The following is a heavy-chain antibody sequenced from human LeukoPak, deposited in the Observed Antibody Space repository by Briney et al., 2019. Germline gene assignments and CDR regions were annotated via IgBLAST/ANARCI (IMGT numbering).Heavy chain of an antibody. J-gene: IGHJ4*02. V-gene: IGHV1-69*06. CDR1: GGTFSSYA. CDR3: ARGDNGYGSGSYRRYFDY. CDR2: IIPIFGTA. D-gene: IGHD3-10*01. Sequence: ASVKVSCKASGGTFSSYAISWVRQAPGQGLEWMGGIIPIFGTANYAPKFQGRVTITADKSTSTAYMELSSLRSEDTAVYYCARGDNGYGSGSYRRYFDYWGQGTLVTVSS.